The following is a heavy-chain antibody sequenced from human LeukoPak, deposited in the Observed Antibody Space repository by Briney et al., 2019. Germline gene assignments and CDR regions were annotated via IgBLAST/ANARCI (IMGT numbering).Heavy chain of an antibody. CDR3: ARDRMDTALAFFFDY. V-gene: IGHV4-31*03. CDR1: GGSIISYGYY. D-gene: IGHD3-3*02. CDR2: IFYNGTT. J-gene: IGHJ4*02. Sequence: SETLSLTCSVSGGSIISYGYYWTWIRQYPGKGLEWIGNIFYNGTTYYNPSFKGRVTVSGDTSKNQFSLNLTSLTAADTAVYYCARDRMDTALAFFFDYWGQGTLVTVSS.